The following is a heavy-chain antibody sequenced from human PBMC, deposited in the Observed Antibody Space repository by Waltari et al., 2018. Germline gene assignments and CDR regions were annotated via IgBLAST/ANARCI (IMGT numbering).Heavy chain of an antibody. CDR2: ISWNSGSI. CDR1: GFTFDDYA. CDR3: AKDTSPLLMVPAARQPDYYYYYGMDV. D-gene: IGHD2-2*01. V-gene: IGHV3-9*01. Sequence: GFTFDDYAMPWVRPAPGKGLEWVSGISWNSGSIGYADSVKGRFTISRDNAKNSLYLQMNSLRAEDTALYYCAKDTSPLLMVPAARQPDYYYYYGMDVWGQGTTVTVSS. J-gene: IGHJ6*02.